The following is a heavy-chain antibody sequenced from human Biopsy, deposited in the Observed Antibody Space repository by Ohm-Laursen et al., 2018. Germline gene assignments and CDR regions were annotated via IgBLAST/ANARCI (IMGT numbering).Heavy chain of an antibody. V-gene: IGHV4-39*01. CDR3: ARQVDFWSGYVDY. CDR1: GGSISDSTYH. Sequence: TLSLTCTVSGGSISDSTYHRGWIRQSPGKGLEWIGNIYYSGNTDSGPSLKRRITISINTSNNQFSLKLMSVTAADTAVYYCARQVDFWSGYVDYWGQGTLVAVSS. D-gene: IGHD3-3*01. J-gene: IGHJ4*02. CDR2: IYYSGNT.